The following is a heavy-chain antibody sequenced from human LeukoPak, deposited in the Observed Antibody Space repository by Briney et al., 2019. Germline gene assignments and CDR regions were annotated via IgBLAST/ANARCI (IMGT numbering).Heavy chain of an antibody. V-gene: IGHV4-59*01. D-gene: IGHD1-7*01. CDR3: ARARGYNWNYSFDY. CDR1: SGSIGSYF. Sequence: SETLSLTCTVSSGSIGSYFWMWIRQPPGKGLEWIGHIYYSGSTNYNPSLKSRVTISIDMSKNQFSLKLSSVTAADTAQYYCARARGYNWNYSFDYWGQGTLVTVSS. CDR2: IYYSGST. J-gene: IGHJ4*02.